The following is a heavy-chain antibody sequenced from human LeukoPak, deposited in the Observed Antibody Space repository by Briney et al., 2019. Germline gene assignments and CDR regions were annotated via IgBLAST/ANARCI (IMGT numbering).Heavy chain of an antibody. CDR1: GGTFSSYA. V-gene: IGHV1-69*05. D-gene: IGHD6-13*01. J-gene: IGHJ5*02. CDR3: ATGRIAAAGIDH. Sequence: GASVKVSCKASGGTFSSYAISWVRQAPGQGLEWMGGIIPIFGTANYAQKFQGRVTITTDESTSTAYMELSSLRSEDTAVYYCATGRIAAAGIDHWGQGTLVTVSS. CDR2: IIPIFGTA.